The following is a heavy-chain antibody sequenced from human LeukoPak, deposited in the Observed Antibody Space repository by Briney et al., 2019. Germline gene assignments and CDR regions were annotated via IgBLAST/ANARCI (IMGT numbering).Heavy chain of an antibody. J-gene: IGHJ4*02. Sequence: SETLSLTCTVSGGSISSYYWSWIRQPAGQGLEWIGRIYTSGSTNYNPSPKSGVTMPIDRYTNKFSLQLHSVTAADTAVYYCARGGYYDISGLDCWGQGTLVTVSS. CDR2: IYTSGST. V-gene: IGHV4-4*07. CDR3: ARGGYYDISGLDC. CDR1: GGSISSYY. D-gene: IGHD3-22*01.